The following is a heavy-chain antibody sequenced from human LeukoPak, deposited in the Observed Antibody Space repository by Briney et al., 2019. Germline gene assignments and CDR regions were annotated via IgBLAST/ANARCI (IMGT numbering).Heavy chain of an antibody. V-gene: IGHV3-21*01. Sequence: GGSLRLSCAASGFTFKTYSMNWVRQAPGKGLEWVSSISSSSSYIYYADSVKGRFTISRDNAKKSLYLQMNSLRAEDTAVYYCARDLSNCGGDCGYYYGMDVWGQGTTVTVSS. J-gene: IGHJ6*02. CDR2: ISSSSSYI. CDR3: ARDLSNCGGDCGYYYGMDV. CDR1: GFTFKTYS. D-gene: IGHD2-21*02.